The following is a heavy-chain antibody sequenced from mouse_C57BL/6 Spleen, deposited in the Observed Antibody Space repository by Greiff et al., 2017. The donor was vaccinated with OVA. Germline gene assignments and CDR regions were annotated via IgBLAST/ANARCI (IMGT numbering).Heavy chain of an antibody. D-gene: IGHD2-5*01. V-gene: IGHV1-19*01. CDR3: ADSKDAMDY. CDR2: INPYNGGT. Sequence: SGPVLVKPGASVKMSCKASGYTFTDYYMNWVKQSHGKSLEWIGVINPYNGGTSYNQKFKGKATLTVDKSSSTAYMELNSLTSEDSAVYYCADSKDAMDYWGQGTSVTVSS. J-gene: IGHJ4*01. CDR1: GYTFTDYY.